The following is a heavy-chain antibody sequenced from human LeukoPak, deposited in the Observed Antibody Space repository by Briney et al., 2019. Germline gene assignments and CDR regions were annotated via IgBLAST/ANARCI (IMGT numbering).Heavy chain of an antibody. CDR2: INHSGST. V-gene: IGHV4-34*01. D-gene: IGHD2-15*01. CDR3: ARVVVAAFDY. Sequence: PSETLSLTCAVYGGSFSGYYWSWIRQPPGKGLEWIGEINHSGSTNYNPSLKSRVTISVDMSKNQFSLKLSSVTAADTAVYYCARVVVAAFDYWGQGTLVTVSS. J-gene: IGHJ4*02. CDR1: GGSFSGYY.